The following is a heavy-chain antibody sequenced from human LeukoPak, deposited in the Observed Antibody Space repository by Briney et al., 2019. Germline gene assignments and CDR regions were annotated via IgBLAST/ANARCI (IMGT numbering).Heavy chain of an antibody. CDR3: ARKGTIAPSGASHFDY. V-gene: IGHV4-39*01. D-gene: IGHD6-13*01. CDR2: IHYRGTT. CDR1: GGSISSSISTNY. J-gene: IGHJ4*02. Sequence: SETLSLTCTVSGGSISSSISTNYWNWVRQTPGKGLEWIGSIHYRGTTYYNPSLESRATISVDTSKNQFSVKLTSVTAADTAVYYCARKGTIAPSGASHFDYWGQGTLVTVSS.